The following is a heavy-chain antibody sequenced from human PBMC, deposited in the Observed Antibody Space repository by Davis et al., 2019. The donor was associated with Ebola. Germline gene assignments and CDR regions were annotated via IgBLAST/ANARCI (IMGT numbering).Heavy chain of an antibody. CDR1: GFTFSSYS. Sequence: PGGSLRLSCAASGFTFSSYSMNWVRQAPGKGLEWVSSISSSSSYIYYADSVKGRFTISRDNAKNSLYLQMNSLRAEDTAVYYCARDPGYCSSTSRYTGQDAFDIWGQGTMVTVSS. CDR2: ISSSSSYI. J-gene: IGHJ3*02. CDR3: ARDPGYCSSTSRYTGQDAFDI. V-gene: IGHV3-21*01. D-gene: IGHD2-2*02.